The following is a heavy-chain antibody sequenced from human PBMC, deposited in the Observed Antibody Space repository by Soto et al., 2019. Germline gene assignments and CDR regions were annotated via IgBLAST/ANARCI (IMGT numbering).Heavy chain of an antibody. CDR1: GFSLTTSGVG. CDR2: IYWDDDK. D-gene: IGHD3-3*01. V-gene: IGHV2-5*02. J-gene: IGHJ4*02. CDR3: AHRVLRTVFGLVTTTAIYFDF. Sequence: QITLNESGPTQVNPRQTLTLTCTFSGFSLTTSGVGVGWIRQSPGKAPEWLALIYWDDDKLYSPSLKSRLTITKDTSKTQVVLTMADLDPADTATYYCAHRVLRTVFGLVTTTAIYFDFWGQGTPVAVSS.